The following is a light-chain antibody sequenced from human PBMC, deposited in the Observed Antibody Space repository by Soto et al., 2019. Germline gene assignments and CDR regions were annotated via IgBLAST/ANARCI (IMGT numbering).Light chain of an antibody. V-gene: IGLV2-8*01. J-gene: IGLJ2*01. CDR3: SSYAGSNNVV. CDR1: SSDVGGYNY. Sequence: QSALTQPPSASGSPGQSVTISCTGTSSDVGGYNYVSWYQQHPGKAPKLIIYEVTKRPSGVPDRFSGSKSGNTASLTVSGLQAADEADYYCSSYAGSNNVVFGGGPKLTVL. CDR2: EVT.